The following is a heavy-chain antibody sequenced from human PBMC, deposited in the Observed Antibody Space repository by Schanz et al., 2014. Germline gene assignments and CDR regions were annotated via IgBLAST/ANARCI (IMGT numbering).Heavy chain of an antibody. CDR3: AGTYCSSTSCYTGYYYMDV. Sequence: QVHLVQSGAEVKKPGASVKVSCKASGYNITSNDVTWVRQATGQGLEWMGRIIPSLGLAKYEQKFQDKVTITADTSTTTAYMELSGLRSEDTAVYYCAGTYCSSTSCYTGYYYMDVWGKGTTVTVSS. V-gene: IGHV1-69*09. J-gene: IGHJ6*03. CDR1: GYNITSND. CDR2: IIPSLGLA. D-gene: IGHD2-2*02.